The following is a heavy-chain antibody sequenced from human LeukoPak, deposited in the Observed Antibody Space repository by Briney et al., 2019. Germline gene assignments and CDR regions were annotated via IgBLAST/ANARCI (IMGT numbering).Heavy chain of an antibody. CDR1: GFTFSSYG. J-gene: IGHJ5*02. CDR2: IQPDGSEG. Sequence: GGSLRLSCAASGFTFSSYGMSWVRQAPGKGLEWVGNIQPDGSEGYPVDSVKGRFTISRDNARNSLFLQMNGLRVEDTAVYYCASQSYARFDPWGQGTLVTVSS. CDR3: ASQSYARFDP. D-gene: IGHD3-16*01. V-gene: IGHV3-7*01.